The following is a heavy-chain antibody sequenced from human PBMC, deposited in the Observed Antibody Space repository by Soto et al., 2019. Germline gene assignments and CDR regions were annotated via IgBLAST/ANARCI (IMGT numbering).Heavy chain of an antibody. D-gene: IGHD3-3*01. CDR2: IYSAGIT. Sequence: EVQLVESGGGLVQPGRSLRLSCAASGFTVSSSYMNWVRQAPGKGLEWVSVIYSAGITYYADSVKGRFTISRDNSKNTLYLQMNSLRDEDTAVYYCAKERSIYGVVSPFFDNWGQGTLVTVSS. V-gene: IGHV3-66*01. CDR1: GFTVSSSY. CDR3: AKERSIYGVVSPFFDN. J-gene: IGHJ4*02.